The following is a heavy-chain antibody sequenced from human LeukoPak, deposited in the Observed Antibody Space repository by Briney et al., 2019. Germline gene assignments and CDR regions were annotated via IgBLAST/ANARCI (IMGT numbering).Heavy chain of an antibody. D-gene: IGHD3-10*01. V-gene: IGHV3-30*02. CDR1: GFVFGDYR. Sequence: PGGSLRLSCAASGFVFGDYRMHWVRQAPGKGLEWVTMVRNDGSDKYYADSVKGRFTISRDNSKNTLYLQMNSLRPEDTAVYYCAKHYYGSGSQKYYFDYWGQGTLVTASS. CDR3: AKHYYGSGSQKYYFDY. CDR2: VRNDGSDK. J-gene: IGHJ4*02.